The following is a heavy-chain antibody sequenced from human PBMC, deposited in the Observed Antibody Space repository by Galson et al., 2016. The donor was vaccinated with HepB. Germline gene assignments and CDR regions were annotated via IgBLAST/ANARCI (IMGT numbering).Heavy chain of an antibody. J-gene: IGHJ4*02. Sequence: SLRLSCAASGFTLSNYPMHWVRQAPGKGLEWVALISNDGTSKYADSVKGRFTISRASSEDTLDLQMNSLRPEETAIYYCARGKRYFDFWSGLFGIWGQGTQVTVSS. CDR3: ARGKRYFDFWSGLFGI. CDR2: ISNDGTSK. D-gene: IGHD3-3*01. V-gene: IGHV3-30*04. CDR1: GFTLSNYP.